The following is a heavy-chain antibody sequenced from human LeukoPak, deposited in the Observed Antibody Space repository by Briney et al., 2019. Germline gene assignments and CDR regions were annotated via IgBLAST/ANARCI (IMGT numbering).Heavy chain of an antibody. D-gene: IGHD6-19*01. Sequence: ASVRVSCKASGYTFTGYYMHWVRQAPGQGLEGMGWINPNSGGTNYAQKFQGRVTMTRDTSISTAYMELSRLRSDDTAVYYCARDVEYSSGWYNYYCYMDVWGKGTTVTVSS. CDR3: ARDVEYSSGWYNYYCYMDV. CDR1: GYTFTGYY. V-gene: IGHV1-2*02. CDR2: INPNSGGT. J-gene: IGHJ6*03.